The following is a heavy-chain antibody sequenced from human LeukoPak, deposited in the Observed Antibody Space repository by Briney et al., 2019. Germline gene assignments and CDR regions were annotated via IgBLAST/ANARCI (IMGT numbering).Heavy chain of an antibody. J-gene: IGHJ6*03. Sequence: ASVKVSCKASGYTFTSYDINWVRQATGQGLEWMGWMYPNSGNTGYAQKFQGRVTITRNTSISTAYMELSSLRSEDTAVYYCARGPFDCSSISCYEGRYRYYYMDVWGKGTTVTVSS. D-gene: IGHD2-2*01. CDR2: MYPNSGNT. CDR1: GYTFTSYD. V-gene: IGHV1-8*03. CDR3: ARGPFDCSSISCYEGRYRYYYMDV.